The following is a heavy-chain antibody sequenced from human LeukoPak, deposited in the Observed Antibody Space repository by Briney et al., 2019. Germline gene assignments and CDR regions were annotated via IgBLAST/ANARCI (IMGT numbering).Heavy chain of an antibody. J-gene: IGHJ4*02. D-gene: IGHD6-19*01. V-gene: IGHV1-3*01. CDR3: ARDSEYSVAGGDY. CDR1: GYTFTSYA. Sequence: ASVKVSCKASGYTFTSYAMHWVRQAPGQRLEWMGWINAGNGNTKYSQKFQGRVTITRDTSASTAYMELSSLRSEDTAVYYCARDSEYSVAGGDYWGQGTLVTVS. CDR2: INAGNGNT.